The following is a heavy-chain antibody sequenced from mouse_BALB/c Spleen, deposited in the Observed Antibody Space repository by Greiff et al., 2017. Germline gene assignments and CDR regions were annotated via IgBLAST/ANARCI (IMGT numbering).Heavy chain of an antibody. J-gene: IGHJ4*01. Sequence: EVQLVESGGGLVQPGGSRKLSCAASGFTFSSFGMHWVRQAPEKGLEWVAYISSGSSTIYYADTMKGRFTIPRDNPKNTLFLQMTSLRSEDTAMYYCARRKDSSTHYYAMDYWGQGTSVTVSA. V-gene: IGHV5-17*02. CDR2: ISSGSSTI. D-gene: IGHD1-1*01. CDR1: GFTFSSFG. CDR3: ARRKDSSTHYYAMDY.